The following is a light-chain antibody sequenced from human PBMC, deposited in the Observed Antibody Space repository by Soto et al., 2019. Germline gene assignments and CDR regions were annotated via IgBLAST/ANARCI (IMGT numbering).Light chain of an antibody. J-gene: IGLJ3*02. CDR3: AAWGASLNGWV. CDR2: SND. Sequence: QSVLTQPPSASGTPGQRVTISCSRSSSNIGSNTVNWYQQLPGTAPKLLIYSNDQRPSGVPDRFSGSKSGTSASLAISGLQSEDEADYYCAAWGASLNGWVFGGGTKLTVL. V-gene: IGLV1-44*01. CDR1: SSNIGSNT.